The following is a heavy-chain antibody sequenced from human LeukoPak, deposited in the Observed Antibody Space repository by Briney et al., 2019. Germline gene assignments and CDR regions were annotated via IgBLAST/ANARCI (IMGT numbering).Heavy chain of an antibody. J-gene: IGHJ4*02. CDR3: ARDRSTTLFAC. V-gene: IGHV3-33*01. CDR2: IWYDGSNT. D-gene: IGHD5/OR15-5a*01. Sequence: GSLRLSCAASGFTFISYGMHWVRRAPGKGLEWVAMIWYDGSNTYYADSVKGRFTISRDNSKNTLFLQIDSLRAEDTAVYYCARDRSTTLFACWRQGTLVTVFS. CDR1: GFTFISYG.